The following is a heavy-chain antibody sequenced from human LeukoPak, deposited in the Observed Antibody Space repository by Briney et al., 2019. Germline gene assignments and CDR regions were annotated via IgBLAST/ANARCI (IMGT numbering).Heavy chain of an antibody. D-gene: IGHD5-18*01. CDR2: ISGSGGST. CDR1: GFTFSSYA. V-gene: IGHV3-23*01. CDR3: AKTRAPDRIRLWLSFDY. Sequence: SGGSLRLSCAASGFTFSSYAMSWVRQAPGKGLEWVSAISGSGGSTYCADSVKGRFTIYRDNSKNTLYLQMNSLRAEDTAVYYCAKTRAPDRIRLWLSFDYWGQGTLVTVSS. J-gene: IGHJ4*02.